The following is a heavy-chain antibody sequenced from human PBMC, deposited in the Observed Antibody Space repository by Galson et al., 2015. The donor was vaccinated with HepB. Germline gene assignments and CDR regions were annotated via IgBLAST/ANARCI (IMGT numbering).Heavy chain of an antibody. V-gene: IGHV3-7*03. D-gene: IGHD6-13*01. CDR2: IKQDGSEK. J-gene: IGHJ3*02. Sequence: SLRLSCAASGFSFSIYCISWVRQAPGKGLEWVANIKQDGSEKYYVDSVKGRFAISRDNARNSMFLQMNSLRAEDTAVYYCARMRGGWAAGGHGPFDIWGQGTMVTVSA. CDR1: GFSFSIYC. CDR3: ARMRGGWAAGGHGPFDI.